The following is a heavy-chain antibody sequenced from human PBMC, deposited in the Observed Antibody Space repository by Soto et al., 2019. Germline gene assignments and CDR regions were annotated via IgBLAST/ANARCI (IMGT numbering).Heavy chain of an antibody. CDR3: AKGGMSELGAVDV. J-gene: IGHJ4*02. CDR2: ISGNGFST. CDR1: AFTFSTYA. V-gene: IGHV3-23*01. Sequence: EVQLLESGGGLVQPGGSLRLSCAASAFTFSTYAMTWVRQAPGKGLEWVSSISGNGFSTYYADSVKGRFTISRDNFKNMLHLQMNRLRAEDTAIYYCAKGGMSELGAVDVWGQGTLLTVAS. D-gene: IGHD3-16*01.